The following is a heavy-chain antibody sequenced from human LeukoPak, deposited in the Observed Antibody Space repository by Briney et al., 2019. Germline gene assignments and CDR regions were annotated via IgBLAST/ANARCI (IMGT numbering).Heavy chain of an antibody. CDR1: GFTFSNRA. CDR2: ISGGSDST. CDR3: AKDLGRYPTGAFDI. V-gene: IGHV3-23*01. D-gene: IGHD3-9*01. Sequence: GGSLRLSCAASGFTFSNRAMSWVRQVPGKGLEWVSAISGGSDSTYYADSVRGRFTISRDNSKNTLYLQMNSLRAEDTAVYYCAKDLGRYPTGAFDIWGQGTMVTVSS. J-gene: IGHJ3*02.